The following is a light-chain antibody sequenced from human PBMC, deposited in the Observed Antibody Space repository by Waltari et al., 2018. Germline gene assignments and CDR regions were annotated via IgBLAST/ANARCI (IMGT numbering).Light chain of an antibody. J-gene: IGKJ3*01. CDR1: QSVFWSSNNKNY. Sequence: DIVMTQSPDSLAVSLGERATLNCKYSQSVFWSSNNKNYLAWYQQKPGQPPKLRLYWASTRESGVTDRFSGSGSGTDFTLTISSLQTEDVAVYYCQQYFDNLFTFGPGTKVDIK. CDR3: QQYFDNLFT. V-gene: IGKV4-1*01. CDR2: WAS.